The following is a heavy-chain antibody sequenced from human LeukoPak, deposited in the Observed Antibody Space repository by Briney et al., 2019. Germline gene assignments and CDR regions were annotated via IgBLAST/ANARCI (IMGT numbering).Heavy chain of an antibody. Sequence: PSETLSLTCTVSGGSISSYYWSWIRQPAGKGLEWIGRIYTSGSTNYNPSLKSRVTMSVDTSKNQFSLKLSSVTAADAAVYYCARDVYYYDSSGYYLFDYWAREPWSPSPQ. CDR2: IYTSGST. CDR3: ARDVYYYDSSGYYLFDY. V-gene: IGHV4-4*07. CDR1: GGSISSYY. J-gene: IGHJ4*02. D-gene: IGHD3-22*01.